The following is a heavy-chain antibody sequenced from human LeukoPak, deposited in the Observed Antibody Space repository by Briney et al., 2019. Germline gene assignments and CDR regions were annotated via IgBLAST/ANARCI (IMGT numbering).Heavy chain of an antibody. CDR2: ISAYNGNT. Sequence: ASVKVSCKASGYTFTSYGISWVRQAPGQGLEWMGWISAYNGNTNYAQKHQGRVTMTTDTSTSTAYMELRSLRSDDTAVYYCARDPINDFWSGYYTGGSFDYWGQGTLVTVSS. J-gene: IGHJ4*02. D-gene: IGHD3-3*01. CDR1: GYTFTSYG. CDR3: ARDPINDFWSGYYTGGSFDY. V-gene: IGHV1-18*01.